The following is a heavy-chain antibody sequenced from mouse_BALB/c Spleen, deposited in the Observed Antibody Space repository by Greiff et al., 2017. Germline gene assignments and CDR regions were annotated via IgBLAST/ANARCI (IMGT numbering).Heavy chain of an antibody. CDR3: AHGNSAY. CDR2: INPYNGAT. Sequence: EVQLQQSGPELVKPGASVKISCKASGYSFTGYYMHWVKQSHVKSLEWIGRINPYNGATSYNQNFKDKASLTVDKSSNTAYLQLSSLTSEDTAVYYCAHGNSAYWGQGTLVTVSA. J-gene: IGHJ3*01. D-gene: IGHD2-1*01. CDR1: GYSFTGYY. V-gene: IGHV1-18*01.